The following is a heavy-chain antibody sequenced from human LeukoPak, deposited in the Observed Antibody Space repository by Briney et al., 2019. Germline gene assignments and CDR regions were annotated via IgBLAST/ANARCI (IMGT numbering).Heavy chain of an antibody. CDR3: AKGSYYDSSGSFYFDY. CDR2: ISGSGDNT. D-gene: IGHD3-22*01. CDR1: GFTISSYA. Sequence: PGGSLGLSCAASGFTISSYAMSWVRQAPGKGLEWVSGISGSGDNTYYADSVKGRFTISRDNSKNTLYVQVNSLGTEDTAAYYCAKGSYYDSSGSFYFDYWGQGTLVTVSS. V-gene: IGHV3-23*01. J-gene: IGHJ4*02.